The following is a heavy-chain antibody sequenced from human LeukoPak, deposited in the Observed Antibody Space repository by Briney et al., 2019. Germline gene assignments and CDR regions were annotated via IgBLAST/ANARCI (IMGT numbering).Heavy chain of an antibody. Sequence: GGSLRLSCAASGFTFSSYAMHWVRQAPGKGLEYVSAISSNGGSTYYANSVKGRFTISRDNSKNTLYLQMGSLRAEDMAVYYCARGLLAYCGSDCPASSGSFDYWGQGTLVTVSS. V-gene: IGHV3-64*01. D-gene: IGHD2-21*02. CDR1: GFTFSSYA. CDR2: ISSNGGST. J-gene: IGHJ4*02. CDR3: ARGLLAYCGSDCPASSGSFDY.